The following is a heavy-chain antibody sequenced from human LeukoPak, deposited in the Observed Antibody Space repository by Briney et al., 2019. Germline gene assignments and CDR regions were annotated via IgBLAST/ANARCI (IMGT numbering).Heavy chain of an antibody. CDR2: IYYSGST. V-gene: IGHV4-39*01. CDR1: GGSISSSSYY. Sequence: PSETLSLTCTVSGGSISSSSYYWGWIRQPPGKGLEWIGSIYYSGSTYYNPSLKSRVTISVDTSKNQFSPKLSSVTAADTAVYYCARRDGGSYHVVHFDYWGQGTLVTVSS. D-gene: IGHD1-26*01. J-gene: IGHJ4*02. CDR3: ARRDGGSYHVVHFDY.